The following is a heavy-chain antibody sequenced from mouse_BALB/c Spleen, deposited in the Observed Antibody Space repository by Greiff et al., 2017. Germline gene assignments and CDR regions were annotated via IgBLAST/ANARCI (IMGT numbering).Heavy chain of an antibody. V-gene: IGHV1-4*02. CDR3: ARGGYGNYNWYFDV. J-gene: IGHJ1*01. CDR1: GYTFTSYT. Sequence: VQLRQSAAELARPGASVKMSCKASGYTFTSYTMHWVKQRPGQGLEWIGYINPSSGYTEYNQKFKDKTTLTADKSSSTAYMQLSSLTSEDSAVYYCARGGYGNYNWYFDVWGAGTTVTVSS. CDR2: INPSSGYT. D-gene: IGHD2-1*01.